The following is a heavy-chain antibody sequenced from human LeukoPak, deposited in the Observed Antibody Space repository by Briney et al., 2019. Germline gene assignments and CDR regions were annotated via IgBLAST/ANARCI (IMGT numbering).Heavy chain of an antibody. CDR3: ARASSGSYRLADY. J-gene: IGHJ4*02. D-gene: IGHD3-10*01. V-gene: IGHV4-59*01. Sequence: SETLSLTCTVSSGSISSYYWSWIRQPPGKGLEWIGYIYYSGSTNYNPSLKSRVTISVDTSKSQFSLKLSSVTAADTAVYYCARASSGSYRLADYWGQGTLVTVSS. CDR1: SGSISSYY. CDR2: IYYSGST.